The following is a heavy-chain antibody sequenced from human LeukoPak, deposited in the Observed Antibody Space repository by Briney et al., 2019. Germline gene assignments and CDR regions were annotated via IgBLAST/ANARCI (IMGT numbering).Heavy chain of an antibody. Sequence: ASMKVSCKASGYSFTSNYMNWVRQAPGQGLEWIGIINPIGGSTHYAQRFQGRLTMTRDTSTSTGYMELSSLRSEDTAVYYCARGELFFSAFDIWGQGTMVIVSS. V-gene: IGHV1-46*03. D-gene: IGHD1-7*01. CDR2: INPIGGST. J-gene: IGHJ3*02. CDR3: ARGELFFSAFDI. CDR1: GYSFTSNY.